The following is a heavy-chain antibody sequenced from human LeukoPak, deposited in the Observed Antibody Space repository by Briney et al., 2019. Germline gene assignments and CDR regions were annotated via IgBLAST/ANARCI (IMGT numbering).Heavy chain of an antibody. D-gene: IGHD2-15*01. CDR2: INGGGVNT. CDR1: GFTFSSYA. J-gene: IGHJ4*02. CDR3: AKQLGYCSDGSCYFPY. V-gene: IGHV3-23*01. Sequence: GGSLRLSCAASGFTFSSYAMSWVRQAPGKGLEWVSTINGGGVNTHYADSVGGRFTISRDNSKNTLFLQMNSLRAEDTAVYYCAKQLGYCSDGSCYFPYWGQGTLVTVSS.